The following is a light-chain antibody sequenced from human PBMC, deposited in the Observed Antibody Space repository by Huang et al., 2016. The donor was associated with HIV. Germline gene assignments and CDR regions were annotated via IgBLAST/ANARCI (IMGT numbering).Light chain of an antibody. V-gene: IGKV3-15*01. CDR3: QQYNSWPPLFT. Sequence: EVLLTQSPATLSVSPGERATLSCRASQSVSTNLDWYQQKPGQATRLLIYGASTRATGVPARCRGSGSGTEFTLTISSLQSEDSAVYYCQQYNSWPPLFTFGPGTKVDIK. CDR2: GAS. CDR1: QSVSTN. J-gene: IGKJ3*01.